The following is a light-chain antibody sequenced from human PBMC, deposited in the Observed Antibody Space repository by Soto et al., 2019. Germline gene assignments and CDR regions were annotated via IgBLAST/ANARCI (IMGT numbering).Light chain of an antibody. CDR3: QSYDSSLSGVV. V-gene: IGLV1-40*01. J-gene: IGLJ2*01. CDR1: SSNIGAGYD. Sequence: QSVLTQPPSVSGAPGQRVTISCTGSSSNIGAGYDVHWYQQLPGTAPKLLIYVNSNRPSGVPDRFSGSESGTSASLVITGLQAEDEADYYCQSYDSSLSGVVFGGGTKLTVL. CDR2: VNS.